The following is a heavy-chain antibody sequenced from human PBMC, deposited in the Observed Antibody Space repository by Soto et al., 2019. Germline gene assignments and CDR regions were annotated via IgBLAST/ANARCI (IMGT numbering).Heavy chain of an antibody. CDR2: ISGSGGST. Sequence: GGSLRLSCAASGFTFSSYAMSWVRQAPGKGLEWVSAISGSGGSTYYADPVKGRFTISRDNSKNTLYLQMNSLKTEDTAVYYCTTDSLVTMVSGFDYWGQGTLVTVSS. D-gene: IGHD2-8*01. CDR3: TTDSLVTMVSGFDY. J-gene: IGHJ4*02. CDR1: GFTFSSYA. V-gene: IGHV3-23*01.